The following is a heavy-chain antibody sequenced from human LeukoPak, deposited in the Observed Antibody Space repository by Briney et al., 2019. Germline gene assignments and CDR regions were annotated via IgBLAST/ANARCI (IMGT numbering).Heavy chain of an antibody. Sequence: ASVKVSCKASGYTFTSYGISWVRQAPGQGLEWMGWISAYNGNTNYAQKLQGRVTMTTDTSTSTAYMELSSLRSEDTAVYYCATDISAGYCSGGSCYSNGYYGMDVWGQGTTVTVSS. CDR3: ATDISAGYCSGGSCYSNGYYGMDV. CDR2: ISAYNGNT. J-gene: IGHJ6*02. V-gene: IGHV1-18*01. CDR1: GYTFTSYG. D-gene: IGHD2-15*01.